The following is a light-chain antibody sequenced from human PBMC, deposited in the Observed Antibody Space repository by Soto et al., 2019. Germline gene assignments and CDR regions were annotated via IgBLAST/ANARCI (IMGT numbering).Light chain of an antibody. Sequence: EIVLTQSPATLSLSPGERATLSCRASQSVSSYLAWYQQKPGQAPRLLIYDASNRATGVPARFSGSGSGTDLTLTISSLEPEDFPVYYCQQRSNWPPLTFGGGTKVEIK. CDR3: QQRSNWPPLT. CDR2: DAS. V-gene: IGKV3-11*01. J-gene: IGKJ4*01. CDR1: QSVSSY.